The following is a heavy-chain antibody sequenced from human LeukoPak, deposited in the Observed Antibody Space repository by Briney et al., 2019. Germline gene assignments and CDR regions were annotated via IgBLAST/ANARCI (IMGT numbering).Heavy chain of an antibody. CDR3: VRDGIARSFYNGVTWGHSYSGMDV. J-gene: IGHJ6*02. Sequence: SETLSLTCTVSGGSVSSGDYYWTWIRQPPGKGLEWIGHSYHSGHTSYRSSRESRVTISVDTSKNQFYLNLTSVTAADTAVYYCVRDGIARSFYNGVTWGHSYSGMDVWGQGTTVTVSS. D-gene: IGHD3-10*01. CDR1: GGSVSSGDYY. CDR2: SYHSGHT. V-gene: IGHV4-30-4*01.